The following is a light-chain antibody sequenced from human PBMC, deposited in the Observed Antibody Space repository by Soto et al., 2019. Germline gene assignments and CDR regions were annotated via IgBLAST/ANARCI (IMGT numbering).Light chain of an antibody. J-gene: IGLJ1*01. V-gene: IGLV2-14*01. CDR1: SSDVGGYNY. Sequence: QSALTQPASVSGSPGQSIAISCTGTSSDVGGYNYVSWYQQHPDKAPKVMIYEVSKRPSGVSNRFSGSKSGNTASLTISGLQAEDEADYDWSSYATTTALVVFGTGTQLTVL. CDR3: SSYATTTALVV. CDR2: EVS.